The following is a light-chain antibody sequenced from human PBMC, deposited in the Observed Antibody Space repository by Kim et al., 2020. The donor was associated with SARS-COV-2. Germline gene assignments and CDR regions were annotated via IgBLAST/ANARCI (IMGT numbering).Light chain of an antibody. V-gene: IGLV3-19*01. CDR2: DKN. J-gene: IGLJ3*02. CDR1: SLRSYY. Sequence: ALGQTVRITCQGDSLRSYYASWYRQKPGQAPVLVIYDKNNRPSGIPDRFSGSSSGNTASLTIHGAQAEDEADYYCNSRDSSGNHWVFGGGTQLTVL. CDR3: NSRDSSGNHWV.